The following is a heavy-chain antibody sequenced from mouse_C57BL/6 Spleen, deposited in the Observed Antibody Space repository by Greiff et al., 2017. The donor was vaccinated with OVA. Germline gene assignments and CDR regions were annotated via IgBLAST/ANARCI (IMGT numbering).Heavy chain of an antibody. D-gene: IGHD1-1*01. CDR3: ARGGYGSSYLYYFDY. CDR1: GYTFTDYN. Sequence: EVQLQQSGPELVKPGASVKIPCKASGYTFTDYNMDWVKQSHGKSLEWIGDINPNNGGTIYNQKFKGKATLTVDKSSSTAYMELRSLTSEDTAVYYCARGGYGSSYLYYFDYWGQGTTLTVSS. V-gene: IGHV1-18*01. J-gene: IGHJ2*01. CDR2: INPNNGGT.